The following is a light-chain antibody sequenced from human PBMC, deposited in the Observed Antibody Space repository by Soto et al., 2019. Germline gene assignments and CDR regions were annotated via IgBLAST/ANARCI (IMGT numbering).Light chain of an antibody. V-gene: IGKV3-15*01. CDR2: GAY. J-gene: IGKJ1*01. CDR3: QQYNNWPRK. CDR1: QSVSSD. Sequence: EIVMTQSPATLSVSPGERATLSCMASQSVSSDLAWYHQKPGQAPRLLIYGAYTRATGIPARLSGSGSGTEFTLTINSLQSEDFAVYYCQQYNNWPRKFGQGTKV.